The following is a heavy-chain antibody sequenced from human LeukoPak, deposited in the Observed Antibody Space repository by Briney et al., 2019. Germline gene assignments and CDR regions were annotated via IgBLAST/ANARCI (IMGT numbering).Heavy chain of an antibody. D-gene: IGHD3-22*01. J-gene: IGHJ4*02. CDR3: AKDLSYYYDSSGYYPLDY. CDR1: GFTFSSYG. Sequence: PGGSLRLSCAASGFTFSSYGMHWVRQAPGKGLEWVAVISYDGSNKYYADSVKGRFTISRDNSKNTLYLQMNSLRAEDTAVYYCAKDLSYYYDSSGYYPLDYWGQGTLVTVSS. CDR2: ISYDGSNK. V-gene: IGHV3-30*18.